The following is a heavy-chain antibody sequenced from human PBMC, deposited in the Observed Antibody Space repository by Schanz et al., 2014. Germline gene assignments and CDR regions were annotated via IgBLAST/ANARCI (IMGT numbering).Heavy chain of an antibody. CDR1: GYTFTTYY. D-gene: IGHD6-19*01. J-gene: IGHJ2*01. Sequence: QVQLLQSGAEVKKPGASMKVSCKASGYTFTTYYMLWVRQAPGQGLEWMGIINPSGGSTRYGQKFQGRITVPTDTSTSTVYLELSSLRSDDTAVYYCARLSVAGRPHVNYWYFDLWGRGTLVTVSS. CDR3: ARLSVAGRPHVNYWYFDL. CDR2: INPSGGST. V-gene: IGHV1-46*01.